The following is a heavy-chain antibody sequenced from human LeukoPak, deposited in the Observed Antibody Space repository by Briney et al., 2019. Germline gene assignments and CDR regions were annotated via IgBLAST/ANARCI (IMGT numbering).Heavy chain of an antibody. V-gene: IGHV3-9*01. CDR2: INWKTGNG. Sequence: GRSLRLSRAVSGFNFDDYAMHWVRQAPGRGLEWVSGINWKTGNGIYADSVKGRFTISRDNAKNSLYLQMSSLRAEDTAVYFCARKSLWFKYYDYWGQGMLVTVSS. CDR1: GFNFDDYA. J-gene: IGHJ4*02. CDR3: ARKSLWFKYYDY. D-gene: IGHD3-10*01.